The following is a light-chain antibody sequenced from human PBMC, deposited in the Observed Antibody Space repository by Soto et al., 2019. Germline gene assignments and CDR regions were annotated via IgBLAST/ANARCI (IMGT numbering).Light chain of an antibody. J-gene: IGKJ3*01. Sequence: AIQLTQSPSSLSASVGDRVTITCRASQGISSALAWYQQKPGKAPKLLIYDASSLESGGPSRFSGSGSGTDFTLTISSLQPEDFATYYCQQFNSYRFTFGPGTKVDIK. V-gene: IGKV1-13*02. CDR1: QGISSA. CDR2: DAS. CDR3: QQFNSYRFT.